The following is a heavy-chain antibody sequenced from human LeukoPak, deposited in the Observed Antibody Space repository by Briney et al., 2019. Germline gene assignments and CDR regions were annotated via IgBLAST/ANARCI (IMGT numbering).Heavy chain of an antibody. CDR2: ISISGSTI. Sequence: GGSLRLSCAATGSTLSSYSMNWVRQAPGKGLEWVSHISISGSTIHYADSVRGRVTISRDSAKNSLYLQMNSLRADDTAVYYCSTAKFDYWGQGTLLTVSS. CDR1: GSTLSSYS. CDR3: STAKFDY. J-gene: IGHJ4*02. V-gene: IGHV3-48*01.